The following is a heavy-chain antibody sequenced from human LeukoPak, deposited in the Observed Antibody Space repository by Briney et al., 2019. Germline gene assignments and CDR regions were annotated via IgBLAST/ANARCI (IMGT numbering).Heavy chain of an antibody. V-gene: IGHV4-34*01. D-gene: IGHD2-15*01. CDR3: ARLRVGRRPPLFDY. J-gene: IGHJ4*02. CDR1: GGSFSGYY. Sequence: SETLSLTCAVYGGSFSGYYWSWIRQPPGKGLEWIGEINYSGSTNYNPSLKSRVTISVDTSKNQFSLKLSSVTAADTAVYYCARLRVGRRPPLFDYWGQGTLVTVSS. CDR2: INYSGST.